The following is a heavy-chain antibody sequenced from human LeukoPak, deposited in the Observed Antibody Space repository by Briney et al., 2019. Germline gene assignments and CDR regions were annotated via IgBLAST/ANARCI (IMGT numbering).Heavy chain of an antibody. CDR2: INHSGST. D-gene: IGHD6-13*01. CDR3: ARLGIAATGPAM. J-gene: IGHJ3*02. V-gene: IGHV4-34*01. CDR1: GGSFSGYY. Sequence: SETLSLTCAVYGGSFSGYYWSWIRQPPGKGLEWIGEINHSGSTNYNPSLKSRVTISVDTSNNQFSLKLSSVTAADTAVYYCARLGIAATGPAMWGQGTMVSVSS.